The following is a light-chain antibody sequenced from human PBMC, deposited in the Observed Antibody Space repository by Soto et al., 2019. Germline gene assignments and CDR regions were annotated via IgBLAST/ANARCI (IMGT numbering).Light chain of an antibody. V-gene: IGLV2-23*01. CDR2: EGN. CDR1: NGDVVGSDG. J-gene: IGLJ3*02. Sequence: QSALTQPASVSGSPGQSITISCTGTNGDVVGSDGVSWYQHHPGKAPRLVIYEGNKRPSGVSNSFSGPKSGNMASLTSSGLKAEDEADYYCCSYADTENWVFGGGTKLT. CDR3: CSYADTENWV.